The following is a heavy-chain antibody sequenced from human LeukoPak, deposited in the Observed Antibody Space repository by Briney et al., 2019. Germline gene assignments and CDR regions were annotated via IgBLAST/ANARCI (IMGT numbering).Heavy chain of an antibody. D-gene: IGHD1-26*01. Sequence: PSETLSLTCTVSGCSININNYYWVWIRQPPGEGLEWIVSSCHSGSTYYNPSLKSRVTMALDTSKNQFSLKMTSVTAADTAVYYCASAAGGWDKYYYYYTDVWGKGTTVTVSS. CDR3: ASAAGGWDKYYYYYTDV. V-gene: IGHV4-39*01. J-gene: IGHJ6*03. CDR1: GCSININNYY. CDR2: SCHSGST.